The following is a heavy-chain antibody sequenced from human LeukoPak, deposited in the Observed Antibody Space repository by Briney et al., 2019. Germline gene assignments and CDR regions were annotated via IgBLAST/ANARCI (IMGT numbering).Heavy chain of an antibody. CDR3: ATSFSVIHPAGFDY. V-gene: IGHV1-24*01. J-gene: IGHJ4*02. CDR1: GYTLTELS. D-gene: IGHD3-16*02. Sequence: ASVKVSCKVSGYTLTELSMHWVRQAPGKGLEWMGGFDPEDGETIYAQKFQGRVTMTEDTSTDTAYMELSSLGSEDTAVYYCATSFSVIHPAGFDYWGQGTLVTVSS. CDR2: FDPEDGET.